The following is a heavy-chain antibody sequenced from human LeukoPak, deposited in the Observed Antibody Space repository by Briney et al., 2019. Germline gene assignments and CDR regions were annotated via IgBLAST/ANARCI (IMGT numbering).Heavy chain of an antibody. CDR3: ARDPRGGSGWYDY. D-gene: IGHD6-19*01. CDR2: IIPIFGTA. Sequence: SVKVSCKASGGTFSSYAISWVRQAPGQGLEWMGGIIPIFGTANYAQKFQGRVTITADKSTSTAYMELSSLRSEDTAVYYCARDPRGGSGWYDYWGQGTLVTVSS. V-gene: IGHV1-69*06. J-gene: IGHJ4*02. CDR1: GGTFSSYA.